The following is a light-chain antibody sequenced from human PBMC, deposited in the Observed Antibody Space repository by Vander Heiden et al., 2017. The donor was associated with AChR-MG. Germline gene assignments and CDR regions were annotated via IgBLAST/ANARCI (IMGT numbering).Light chain of an antibody. CDR1: QSIGAW. CDR3: QQYNSISFT. J-gene: IGKJ3*01. Sequence: DIQMTQSPSTLSASVGDRITVTCRASQSIGAWLAWYQQKPGKAPKLLIYDASSLQSGVPSRFSGSGSGTEFTLTINSLQPDDFATYYCQQYNSISFTFGHGTKVDIK. CDR2: DAS. V-gene: IGKV1-5*01.